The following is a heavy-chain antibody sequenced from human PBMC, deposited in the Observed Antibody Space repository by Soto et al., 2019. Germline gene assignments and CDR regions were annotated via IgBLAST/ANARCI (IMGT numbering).Heavy chain of an antibody. CDR1: GGSFSGYY. CDR3: ARGRGSGMKAYFDY. J-gene: IGHJ4*02. Sequence: SETLSLTCAVYGGSFSGYYWSWIRQPPGKGLEWIGEINHSGSTNYNPSLKSRVTISVDTSKNQFSLKLSSVAAVDTAVYYCARGRGSGMKAYFDYWGQGTLVTVSS. CDR2: INHSGST. V-gene: IGHV4-34*01. D-gene: IGHD3-10*01.